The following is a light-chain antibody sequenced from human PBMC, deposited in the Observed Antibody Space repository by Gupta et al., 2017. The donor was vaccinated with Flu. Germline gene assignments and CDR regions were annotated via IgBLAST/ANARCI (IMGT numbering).Light chain of an antibody. J-gene: IGLJ2*01. Sequence: QGDTVRSFYACWYQQKPGQAPVFVIYGKSNRPSGIPDRFSGSSSGKTASLTITGAQAEDEADYYCKSRDSSGNPVVFGGGTRLTVL. CDR3: KSRDSSGNPVV. CDR2: GKS. CDR1: TVRSFY. V-gene: IGLV3-19*01.